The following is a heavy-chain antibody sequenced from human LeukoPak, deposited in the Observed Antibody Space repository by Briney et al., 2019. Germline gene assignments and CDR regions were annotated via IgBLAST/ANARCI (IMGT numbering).Heavy chain of an antibody. J-gene: IGHJ6*03. CDR2: INPHSGGT. CDR1: GYTFAGYY. Sequence: ASVKVSCKASGYTFAGYYIHWVRQAPEQGLEWMGWINPHSGGTNYAQKFQGRVTMTRDTSISTASMDLSRLRSDDTAIYYCARNYDYYYYYYMDVWGKGTTVTVSS. D-gene: IGHD1-7*01. V-gene: IGHV1-2*02. CDR3: ARNYDYYYYYYMDV.